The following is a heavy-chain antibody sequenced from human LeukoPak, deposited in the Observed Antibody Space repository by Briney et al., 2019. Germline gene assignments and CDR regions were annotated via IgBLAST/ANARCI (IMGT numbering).Heavy chain of an antibody. CDR1: GSIFISYW. CDR2: IYPGDSDT. J-gene: IGHJ4*02. CDR3: ARRCCSSTSCYTWCFDY. V-gene: IGHV5-51*01. Sequence: GAPRHFSGQCSGSIFISYWIGGGRTLPGKGLELMGTIYPGDSDTRYSPSFQGQVTISADKTISTAYLQWSSLKASDTAMYYCARRCCSSTSCYTWCFDYWGQGTLVTVSS. D-gene: IGHD2-2*02.